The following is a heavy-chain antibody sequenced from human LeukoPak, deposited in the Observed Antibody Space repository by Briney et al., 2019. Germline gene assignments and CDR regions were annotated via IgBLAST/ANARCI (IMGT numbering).Heavy chain of an antibody. J-gene: IGHJ4*02. CDR3: ARVRGDYYFDY. D-gene: IGHD2-21*02. CDR1: GGSISSYY. V-gene: IGHV4-59*01. CDR2: IYYSGST. Sequence: SETLSLTCTVSGGSISSYYWSWIRQPPGKGLEWIGYIYYSGSTNYNPSPKSRVTISVDTSKNQFSLKLSSVTAADTAVYYCARVRGDYYFDYWGQGTLVTVSS.